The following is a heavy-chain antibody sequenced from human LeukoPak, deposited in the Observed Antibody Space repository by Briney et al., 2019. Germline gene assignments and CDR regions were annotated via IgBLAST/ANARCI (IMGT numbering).Heavy chain of an antibody. J-gene: IGHJ4*02. Sequence: GGSLRLSCAASGFTFSSYSMNWVRQAPGKGLEWVSSISSSSSYIYYADSVKDRFTISRDNAKNSLYLQMNSLRAEDTAVYYCASQEYGYADYWGQGTLVTVSS. CDR1: GFTFSSYS. CDR2: ISSSSSYI. D-gene: IGHD5-18*01. V-gene: IGHV3-21*01. CDR3: ASQEYGYADY.